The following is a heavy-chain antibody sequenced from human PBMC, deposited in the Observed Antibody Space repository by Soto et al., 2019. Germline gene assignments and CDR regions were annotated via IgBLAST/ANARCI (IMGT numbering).Heavy chain of an antibody. CDR3: GRWLGTSCGMDV. J-gene: IGHJ6*02. CDR1: GGSISSTNW. Sequence: QVQLQESGPGLVESSGTLSLTCAVSGGSISSTNWWSWVRQSPGKGLEWIGEIYHNGSPDYNPSLKSRVTISVDKSKNHFSLKLTSVTAADTAVYFCGRWLGTSCGMDVWGQGTAVNVSS. D-gene: IGHD6-19*01. V-gene: IGHV4-4*02. CDR2: IYHNGSP.